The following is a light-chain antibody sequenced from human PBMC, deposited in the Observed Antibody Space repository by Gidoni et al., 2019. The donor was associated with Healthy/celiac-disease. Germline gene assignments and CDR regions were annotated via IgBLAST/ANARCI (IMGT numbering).Light chain of an antibody. Sequence: DIVMTPSPATLSVSPGERAPLSCRASQSVSSNLAWYQQKPGQAPRHLIYGASTRATGIPARFSGSGSGTEFTLTISSLQSEDFAVYYCQQYNNWPPWTFGQGTKVEIK. V-gene: IGKV3-15*01. CDR3: QQYNNWPPWT. J-gene: IGKJ1*01. CDR2: GAS. CDR1: QSVSSN.